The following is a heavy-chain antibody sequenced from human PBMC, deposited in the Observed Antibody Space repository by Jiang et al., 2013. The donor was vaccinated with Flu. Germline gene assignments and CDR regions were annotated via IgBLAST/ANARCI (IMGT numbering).Heavy chain of an antibody. D-gene: IGHD5-18*01. J-gene: IGHJ4*02. Sequence: EWMGWISAYNGNTNYAQKLQGRVTMTTDTSTSTAYMELRSLRSDDTAVYYCARIGGGYSYGLYDYWGQGTLVTVSS. CDR2: ISAYNGNT. V-gene: IGHV1-18*01. CDR3: ARIGGGYSYGLYDY.